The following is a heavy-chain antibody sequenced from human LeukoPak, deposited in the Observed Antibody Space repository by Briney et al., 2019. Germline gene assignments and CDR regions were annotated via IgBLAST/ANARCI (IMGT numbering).Heavy chain of an antibody. D-gene: IGHD1-26*01. J-gene: IGHJ4*02. V-gene: IGHV5-10-1*01. CDR2: IDPSDSLI. CDR1: GYSFTSDW. Sequence: GESLNFSCPGSGYSFTSDWISWVRHVPRKGLEWRGRIDPSDSLINYSPSFQGHVTISVDKSIITAYLQWSSLRASDTAMYYCARQGRGSYRRDFDYWGQGTLVTVSS. CDR3: ARQGRGSYRRDFDY.